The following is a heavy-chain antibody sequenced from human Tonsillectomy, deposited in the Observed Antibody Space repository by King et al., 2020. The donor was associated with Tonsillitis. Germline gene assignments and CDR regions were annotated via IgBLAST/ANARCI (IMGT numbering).Heavy chain of an antibody. CDR2: INGDGTTI. CDR3: ARAGNYFFEY. V-gene: IGHV3-74*01. Sequence: VQLVESGGGLVQPGGSLRLSCAASGFTFSGSWVHWVRHVSGKGLVWVSRINGDGTTINYADSVKGRFTIFRDDAKNTLYLQMNSLRAEDTAIYYCARAGNYFFEYWGQGTLVTVSS. D-gene: IGHD4-11*01. J-gene: IGHJ4*02. CDR1: GFTFSGSW.